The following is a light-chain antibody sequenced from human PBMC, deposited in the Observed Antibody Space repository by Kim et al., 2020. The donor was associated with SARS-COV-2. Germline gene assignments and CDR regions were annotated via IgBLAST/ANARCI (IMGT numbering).Light chain of an antibody. V-gene: IGKV1-39*01. CDR3: QQTYISPFT. Sequence: ASVGDTVTITCRTRQNINSHLNWYHQTPGRAPKLLIYAASTLQGGVPSRFSGSGSETDFTLTISSLQPEDFATYFCQQTYISPFTFGPGTKVDIK. CDR1: QNINSH. CDR2: AAS. J-gene: IGKJ3*01.